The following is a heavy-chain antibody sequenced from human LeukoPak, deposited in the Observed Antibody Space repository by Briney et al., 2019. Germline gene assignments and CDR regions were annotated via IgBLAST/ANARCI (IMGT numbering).Heavy chain of an antibody. D-gene: IGHD6-19*01. J-gene: IGHJ4*02. V-gene: IGHV5-51*01. Sequence: GESPKISCKGSGYSFTSYWIGWVRQMPGKGLEWMGIIYHGNSDTRYSPSFQGQVTISADKSISTAYLQWSSLKASDTAMYYCARTSVAGRGPFDYWGQGTLVTVSS. CDR3: ARTSVAGRGPFDY. CDR1: GYSFTSYW. CDR2: IYHGNSDT.